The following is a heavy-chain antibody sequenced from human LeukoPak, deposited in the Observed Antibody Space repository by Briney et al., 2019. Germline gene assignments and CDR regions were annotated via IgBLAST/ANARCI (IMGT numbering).Heavy chain of an antibody. Sequence: GGSLRLSCAASGFTFSSYEMNWVRQAPGKGLEWVSYISSSGSTIYYADSVKGRFTISRDNAKNSLYLQMNSLRAEDTAVYYCARVRMIVGGNDYWGQGTLVTVSS. J-gene: IGHJ4*02. V-gene: IGHV3-48*03. CDR3: ARVRMIVGGNDY. CDR1: GFTFSSYE. D-gene: IGHD1-26*01. CDR2: ISSSGSTI.